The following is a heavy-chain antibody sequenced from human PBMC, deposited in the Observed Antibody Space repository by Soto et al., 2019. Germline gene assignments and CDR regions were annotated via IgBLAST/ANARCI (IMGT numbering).Heavy chain of an antibody. CDR3: AKGDVPYYYGMDV. D-gene: IGHD2-2*01. CDR1: GFTFSSYA. Sequence: GGSLRLSCAASGFTFSSYAMSGVRQAPGKGLEWVSAISGSGGSTYYADSVKGRFTISRDNSKNTLYLQMNSLRAEDTAVYYCAKGDVPYYYGMDVWGQGTTVTVSS. J-gene: IGHJ6*02. CDR2: ISGSGGST. V-gene: IGHV3-23*01.